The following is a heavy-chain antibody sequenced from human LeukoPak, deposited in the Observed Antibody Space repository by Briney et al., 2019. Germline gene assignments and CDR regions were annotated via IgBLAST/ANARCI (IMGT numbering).Heavy chain of an antibody. J-gene: IGHJ4*02. V-gene: IGHV3-23*01. CDR3: ARDSGSSWYFDYFDY. CDR2: ISGSGGSI. CDR1: GFTFSSYA. D-gene: IGHD6-13*01. Sequence: GGSLRLSCAASGFTFSSYAMSWVRQAPGKGLEWVSAISGSGGSIYYADSVKGRFTISRDNSKNTLYLQMNSLRAEDTAVYYCARDSGSSWYFDYFDYWGQGTLVTVSS.